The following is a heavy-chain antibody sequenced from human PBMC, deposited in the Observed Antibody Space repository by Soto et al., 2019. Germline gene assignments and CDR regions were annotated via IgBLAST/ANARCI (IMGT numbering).Heavy chain of an antibody. J-gene: IGHJ6*02. D-gene: IGHD6-13*01. CDR3: ARVLASIVAAGRLYYSYGMDV. Sequence: QVQLVQSGAEVKKPGSSVKVSCKASGGTFSSYAISWVRQAPGQGVEWMGGIIPIFGTANYAQKFQGRVTITADESTSTAYMELSSLRSEDTAVYYCARVLASIVAAGRLYYSYGMDVWGQGTTVTVSS. CDR1: GGTFSSYA. CDR2: IIPIFGTA. V-gene: IGHV1-69*01.